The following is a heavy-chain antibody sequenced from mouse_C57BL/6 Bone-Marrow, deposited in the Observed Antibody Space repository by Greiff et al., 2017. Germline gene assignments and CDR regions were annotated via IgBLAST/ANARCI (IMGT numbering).Heavy chain of an antibody. Sequence: EVKLMESGGDLVKPGGSLKLSCAASGFTFSSYGMSWVRQTPDKRLEWVATISSGGSYTYYPDSVKGRFTISRDNAKNTLYLQMSSLKSEDTAMYYCARHGDDGYPFADWGQGTLVTVSA. D-gene: IGHD2-3*01. CDR1: GFTFSSYG. V-gene: IGHV5-6*01. CDR2: ISSGGSYT. J-gene: IGHJ3*01. CDR3: ARHGDDGYPFAD.